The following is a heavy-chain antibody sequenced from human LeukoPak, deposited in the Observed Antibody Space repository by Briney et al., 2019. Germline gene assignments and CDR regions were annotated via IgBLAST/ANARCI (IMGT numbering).Heavy chain of an antibody. CDR2: IYPGDSDT. Sequence: IYPGDSDTRYSPSFQGQVTISADKSISTAYLQWSSLKASDTAMYYCARLNMIVDDYFDYWGQGTLVTVSS. D-gene: IGHD3-22*01. CDR3: ARLNMIVDDYFDY. J-gene: IGHJ4*02. V-gene: IGHV5-51*01.